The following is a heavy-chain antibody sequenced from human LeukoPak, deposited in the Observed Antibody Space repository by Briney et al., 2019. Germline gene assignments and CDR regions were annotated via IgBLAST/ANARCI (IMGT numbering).Heavy chain of an antibody. V-gene: IGHV3-21*01. D-gene: IGHD3-16*02. CDR1: GFTLSSYN. Sequence: GGSLRLSCVGSGFTLSSYNMNWVRQAPGKGVEWVSSISSSSSYMYYADSVKGRFTISRDNAKDSLYLQLNSLRAEDTAVYFCTRGYRGADNWGQGTLVTVSS. CDR3: TRGYRGADN. CDR2: ISSSSSYM. J-gene: IGHJ4*02.